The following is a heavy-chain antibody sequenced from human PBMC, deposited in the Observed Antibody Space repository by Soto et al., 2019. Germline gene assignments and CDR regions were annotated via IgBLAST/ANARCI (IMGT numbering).Heavy chain of an antibody. CDR2: ISGSGGST. D-gene: IGHD5-12*01. CDR3: AKVADIVATTVFDY. Sequence: GGALRLSCAASGFTFISYAMSWVLQAPGKGLEWVSAISGSGGSTYYADSVKGRFTISRDNSKNTLYLQMNSLRAEDTAVYYCAKVADIVATTVFDYWGQGALVTVSA. V-gene: IGHV3-23*01. J-gene: IGHJ4*02. CDR1: GFTFISYA.